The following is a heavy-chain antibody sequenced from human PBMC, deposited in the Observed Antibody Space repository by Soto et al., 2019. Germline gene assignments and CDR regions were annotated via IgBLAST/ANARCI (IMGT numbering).Heavy chain of an antibody. CDR1: GFTFSSYG. CDR2: ISYDGSNK. Sequence: QVQLVESGGGVVQPGRSLRLSCAASGFTFSSYGMHWVRQAPGKGLEWVAIISYDGSNKYYADSVKGRFTISRDNSKNTLYLQMNSLRAEDTXVXXXXXXXXXXXXXXXXXXXXXXXGQGTTVTVSS. J-gene: IGHJ6*02. CDR3: XXXXXXXXXXXXXXXXXXX. V-gene: IGHV3-30*03.